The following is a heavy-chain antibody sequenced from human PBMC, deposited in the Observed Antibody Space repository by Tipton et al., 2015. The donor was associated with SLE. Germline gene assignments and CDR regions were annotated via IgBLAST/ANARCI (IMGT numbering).Heavy chain of an antibody. V-gene: IGHV3-23*01. CDR1: GFTFDDYA. CDR3: ARRAAHYYGMDV. D-gene: IGHD6-6*01. Sequence: SLRLSCAASGFTFDDYAMSWVRQAPGKGLEWVSAISGSGGSTYYADSVKGRFTISRDNSKNTLYLQMNSLRAEDTAVYYCARRAAHYYGMDVWGQGTTVTVSS. CDR2: ISGSGGST. J-gene: IGHJ6*02.